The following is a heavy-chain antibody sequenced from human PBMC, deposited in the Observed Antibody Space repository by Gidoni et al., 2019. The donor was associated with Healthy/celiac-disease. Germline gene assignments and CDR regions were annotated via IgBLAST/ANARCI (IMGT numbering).Heavy chain of an antibody. Sequence: EVQLLESGGGLVQPGGSLRLSCSASGFTFSSYAMSWVRQAPGKGLEWVSAISGSGGSTDFADSVKGRFTISRENSKNTLYLQMNSLRAEDTAVYYCAKDRILGYWGQGTLVTVSS. V-gene: IGHV3-23*01. J-gene: IGHJ4*02. CDR3: AKDRILGY. CDR1: GFTFSSYA. CDR2: ISGSGGST. D-gene: IGHD2-15*01.